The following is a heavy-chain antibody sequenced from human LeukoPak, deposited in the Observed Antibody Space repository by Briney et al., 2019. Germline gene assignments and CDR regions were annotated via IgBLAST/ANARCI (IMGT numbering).Heavy chain of an antibody. D-gene: IGHD1-26*01. CDR3: ARGSRSGSHTYYFDY. V-gene: IGHV5-51*01. CDR2: IYPGDSDT. CDR1: GYSFTSYW. J-gene: IGHJ4*02. Sequence: GESLKISCKGSGYSFTSYWIGWVRQMPGKGLEWMGIIYPGDSDTRYSPSFQGQVTISADKSISTAYLQWCSLKASDTAMYYCARGSRSGSHTYYFDYWGQGTLVTVSS.